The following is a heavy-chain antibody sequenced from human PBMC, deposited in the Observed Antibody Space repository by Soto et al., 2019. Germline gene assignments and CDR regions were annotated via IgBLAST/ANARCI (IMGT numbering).Heavy chain of an antibody. V-gene: IGHV4-34*01. J-gene: IGHJ4*02. CDR2: INHSGST. Sequence: PSETLSLTCDVCGGSFSGYYWSWIRQPPWKGLEWIGEINHSGSTNYNPSLKSRVTISVDTSKNQFSLQLSSVTAADTAVYYWARGWPGDGGNDYWGQGTLVTVSS. CDR1: GGSFSGYY. CDR3: ARGWPGDGGNDY. D-gene: IGHD3-10*01.